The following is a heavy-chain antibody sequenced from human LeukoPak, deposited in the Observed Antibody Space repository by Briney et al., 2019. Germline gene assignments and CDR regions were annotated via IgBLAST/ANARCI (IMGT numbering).Heavy chain of an antibody. J-gene: IGHJ6*02. CDR1: GYTLTGYY. D-gene: IGHD5-18*01. CDR2: INPSGGST. CDR3: ARGQIQLGYGMDV. Sequence: ASVKVSCKASGYTLTGYYMHWVRQAPGQGLEWMGIINPSGGSTSYAQKFQGRVTMTRDTSTSTVYMELSSLRSEDTAVYYCARGQIQLGYGMDVWGQGTTVTVSS. V-gene: IGHV1-46*01.